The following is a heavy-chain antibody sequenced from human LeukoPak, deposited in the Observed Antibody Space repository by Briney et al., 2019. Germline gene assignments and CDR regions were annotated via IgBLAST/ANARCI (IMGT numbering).Heavy chain of an antibody. V-gene: IGHV3-23*01. CDR1: GFTFSHYG. CDR2: ISGSGGST. CDR3: ASADSSGYHDY. D-gene: IGHD3-22*01. Sequence: SGGSLRLSCATSGFTFSHYGMHWVRQAPGKGLEWVSAISGSGGSTYYADSVKGRFTISRDNSKNTLYLQMNSLRAEDTAVYYCASADSSGYHDYWGQGTLVTVSS. J-gene: IGHJ4*02.